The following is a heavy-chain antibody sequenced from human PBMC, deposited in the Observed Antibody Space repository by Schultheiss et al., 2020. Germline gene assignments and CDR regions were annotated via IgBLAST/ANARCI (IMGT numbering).Heavy chain of an antibody. CDR1: GFTLSSYW. Sequence: GGSLRLSCAASGFTLSSYWMHWVRQAPGKGLVWVSLINSAGSSTNYADSVKGRFTISRDNSKNTLYLQMNSLRAEDTAVYYCARGGEQLVNYWGQGTLVTVAS. CDR2: INSAGSST. CDR3: ARGGEQLVNY. D-gene: IGHD6-6*01. J-gene: IGHJ4*02. V-gene: IGHV3-74*01.